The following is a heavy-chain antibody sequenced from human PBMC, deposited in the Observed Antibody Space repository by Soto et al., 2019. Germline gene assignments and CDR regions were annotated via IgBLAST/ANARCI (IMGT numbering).Heavy chain of an antibody. CDR2: IFPSDSDT. J-gene: IGHJ6*02. D-gene: IGHD2-21*02. V-gene: IGHV5-51*01. CDR3: ASHNFFCGGDCNSSGMDV. CDR1: GYSFGAYW. Sequence: GESLKISCQGSGYSFGAYWIGWVRQMPGKGLEWMGIIFPSDSDTRYRPSFQGQVTISADKSTSTAYLQWSSLRASDTAVYYCASHNFFCGGDCNSSGMDVWGQGTTVTVSS.